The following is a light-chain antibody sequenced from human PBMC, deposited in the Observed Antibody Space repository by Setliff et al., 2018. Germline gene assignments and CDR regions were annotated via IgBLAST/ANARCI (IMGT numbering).Light chain of an antibody. J-gene: IGLJ1*01. CDR3: CSYAGSSTFFYV. CDR2: EVS. Sequence: QSALTQPASVSGSPGQSITISCTGTSSDVGSYNLVSWYQQHPGKAPKLMIYEVSKRPSGVSNRFSGSKSGNTASPTISGLQAEDEADYYCCSYAGSSTFFYVFGTGTKGTVL. V-gene: IGLV2-23*02. CDR1: SSDVGSYNL.